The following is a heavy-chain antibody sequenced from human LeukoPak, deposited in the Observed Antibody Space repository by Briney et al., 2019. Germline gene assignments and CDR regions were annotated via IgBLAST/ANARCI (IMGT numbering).Heavy chain of an antibody. CDR1: GFTFSSYG. CDR3: AKDFRQFYYDILTGYYSFDY. CDR2: IRYDGSNK. J-gene: IGHJ4*02. D-gene: IGHD3-9*01. Sequence: GGSLRLSCAASGFTFSSYGMHWVRQAPGKGLEWVAFIRYDGSNKYYADSVKGRFTISRDNSKNTLYLQMNSLRAEDTAVYYCAKDFRQFYYDILTGYYSFDYWGQGTLVTVSS. V-gene: IGHV3-30*02.